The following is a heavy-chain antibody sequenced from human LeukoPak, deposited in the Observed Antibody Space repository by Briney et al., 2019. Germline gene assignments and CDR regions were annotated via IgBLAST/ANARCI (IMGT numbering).Heavy chain of an antibody. D-gene: IGHD7-27*01. J-gene: IGHJ4*02. Sequence: PSETLSLTCTVSGGSISSYYWSWVRQPPGKGLEWVSIIYSGGNTFYTDSVKGRFTISRDSSKNTLYLQMDSLRAEDTAVYYCAHPQKLGGFDNWGQGTLVTVSS. CDR1: GGSISSYY. CDR2: IYSGGNT. CDR3: AHPQKLGGFDN. V-gene: IGHV3-53*01.